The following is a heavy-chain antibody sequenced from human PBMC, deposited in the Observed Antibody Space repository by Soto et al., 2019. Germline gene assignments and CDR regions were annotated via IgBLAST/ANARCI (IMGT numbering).Heavy chain of an antibody. CDR2: ISDSGST. D-gene: IGHD6-19*01. CDR1: GGSISDGYY. V-gene: IGHV4-31*03. CDR3: ARWGIAVAATREEDY. Sequence: SETLSLTCTVSGGSISDGYYWSWIRQHPGKGLEWIGSISDSGSTSYNPSLKSRLTISVDTSKNQFSLNLRSVTAADTAVYYCARWGIAVAATREEDYWGQGTPVTVSS. J-gene: IGHJ4*02.